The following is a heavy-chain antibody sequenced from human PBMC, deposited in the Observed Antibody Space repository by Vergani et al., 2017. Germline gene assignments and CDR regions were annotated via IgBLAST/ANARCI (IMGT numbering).Heavy chain of an antibody. CDR2: IYYSGST. CDR1: GGSISSYY. J-gene: IGHJ5*02. CDR3: ARGVTMIVVVIPHSWFDP. V-gene: IGHV4-59*12. D-gene: IGHD3-22*01. Sequence: QVQLQESGPGLVKPSETLSLTCTVSGGSISSYYWSWIRQPPRKGLQWIGYIYYSGSTHYNPSLKSRFTISVDTSKNQFSLKLSSVTAADTAVYYCARGVTMIVVVIPHSWFDPWGQGTLVTVSS.